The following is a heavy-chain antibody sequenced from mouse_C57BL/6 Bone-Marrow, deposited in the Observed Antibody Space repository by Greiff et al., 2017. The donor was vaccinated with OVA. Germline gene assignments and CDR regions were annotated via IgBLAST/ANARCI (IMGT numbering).Heavy chain of an antibody. CDR2: IDPSDSYP. CDR1: GYTFTSYW. D-gene: IGHD1-1*01. V-gene: IGHV1-69*01. Sequence: QVQLQQPGAELVMPGASVKLSCKASGYTFTSYWMHWVKQRPGQGLEWIGEIDPSDSYPNYNQKFKGKATLTVDKSSSTAYMQLSSLTSEDSAVYYCAIYVSSYGGGLFDYWGQGTTLTVSS. J-gene: IGHJ2*01. CDR3: AIYVSSYGGGLFDY.